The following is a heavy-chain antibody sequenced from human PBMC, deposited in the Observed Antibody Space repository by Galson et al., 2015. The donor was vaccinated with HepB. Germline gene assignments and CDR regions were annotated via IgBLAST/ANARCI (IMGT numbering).Heavy chain of an antibody. Sequence: SVKVSCKASGGTFSNYAISWVRQAPGQGLEWLGRVTPMFGTTDYPLRFQGRVTITADESTSTAYLEVSSLRSEDTAVYYCARDKNPTTVLRGVIENNFYYMDVWGKGTTVTVSS. CDR3: ARDKNPTTVLRGVIENNFYYMDV. CDR2: VTPMFGTT. V-gene: IGHV1-69*13. CDR1: GGTFSNYA. D-gene: IGHD3-10*01. J-gene: IGHJ6*03.